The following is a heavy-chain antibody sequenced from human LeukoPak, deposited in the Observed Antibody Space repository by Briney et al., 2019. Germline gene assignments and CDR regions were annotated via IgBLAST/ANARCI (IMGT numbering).Heavy chain of an antibody. Sequence: PSETLSLTCTVSGGSISSSSYYWGWIRQPPGKGLEWIGSIYYSGSTYYNPSLKSRVTISVDTSKNQFSLKLSSVTAADTAVYYCARERSMIHAFDIWGQGTMVTVSS. V-gene: IGHV4-39*02. D-gene: IGHD3-22*01. J-gene: IGHJ3*02. CDR2: IYYSGST. CDR1: GGSISSSSYY. CDR3: ARERSMIHAFDI.